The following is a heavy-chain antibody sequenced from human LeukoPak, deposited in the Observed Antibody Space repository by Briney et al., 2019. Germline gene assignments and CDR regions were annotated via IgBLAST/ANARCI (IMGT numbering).Heavy chain of an antibody. Sequence: GASVKVSCKVSGYTLTELSMHWVRQAPGKGLEWMGGFDPEDGETIYAQKFQGRVTITADKSTSTAYMELSSLRSEDTAVYYCARTYGSGSYYYYYMDVWGKGTTVTVSS. D-gene: IGHD3-10*01. CDR1: GYTLTELS. V-gene: IGHV1-24*01. CDR2: FDPEDGET. J-gene: IGHJ6*03. CDR3: ARTYGSGSYYYYYMDV.